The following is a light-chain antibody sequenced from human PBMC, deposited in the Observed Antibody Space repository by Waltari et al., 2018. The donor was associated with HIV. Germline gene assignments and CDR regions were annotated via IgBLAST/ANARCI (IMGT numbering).Light chain of an antibody. CDR1: SSDVGGYNY. V-gene: IGLV2-11*01. J-gene: IGLJ3*02. Sequence: QSALTQPRSVSGSPGQSVTISCTGTSSDVGGYNYVSWYQQNPGKAPKFIIYDVTKRPSWVPERCSGPKSGNTASLTISGLQAEDEADYYCCSYAGNYPVLFGGGTKLTVL. CDR2: DVT. CDR3: CSYAGNYPVL.